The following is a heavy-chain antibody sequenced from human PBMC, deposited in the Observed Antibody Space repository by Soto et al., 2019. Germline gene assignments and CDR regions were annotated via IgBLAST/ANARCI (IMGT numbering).Heavy chain of an antibody. V-gene: IGHV3-23*01. D-gene: IGHD6-19*01. CDR3: EKDRIAVAGTSWFDP. CDR1: GFTFRSYA. J-gene: IGHJ5*02. CDR2: ISGSGGST. Sequence: GGSLRLSCGASGFTFRSYAMSWVRQAPGKGLEWVSAISGSGGSTYYADSVKGRFTISRDNSKNTLYLQMNSLRAEDTAVYYCEKDRIAVAGTSWFDPWGEGTLVTVSS.